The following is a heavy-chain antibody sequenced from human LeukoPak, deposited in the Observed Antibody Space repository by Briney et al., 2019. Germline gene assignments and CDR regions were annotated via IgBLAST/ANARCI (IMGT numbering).Heavy chain of an antibody. CDR3: ARDSFSGSSLDY. Sequence: GGSLRLSCAASGFTFSSYSMNWVRQAPGKGLEWVSSINWNGGSTGYADSVKGRFTISRDSAKNSLYLQMNSLRADDTALYYCARDSFSGSSLDYWGQGTLVTVSS. CDR2: INWNGGST. D-gene: IGHD1-26*01. CDR1: GFTFSSYS. V-gene: IGHV3-20*04. J-gene: IGHJ4*02.